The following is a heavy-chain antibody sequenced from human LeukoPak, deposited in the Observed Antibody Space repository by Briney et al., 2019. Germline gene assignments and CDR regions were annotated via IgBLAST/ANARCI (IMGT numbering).Heavy chain of an antibody. D-gene: IGHD6-19*01. J-gene: IGHJ4*02. Sequence: GGSLRLSCAASGLTFINFGMSWVRQAPGKGLEWISSISGSGGDAYYADSVKGRFTISRDNSKNTLYLQMSSLRAEDTAMYYCAKSRYSSASYYFDYWGQGSLVTVSS. V-gene: IGHV3-23*01. CDR1: GLTFINFG. CDR2: ISGSGGDA. CDR3: AKSRYSSASYYFDY.